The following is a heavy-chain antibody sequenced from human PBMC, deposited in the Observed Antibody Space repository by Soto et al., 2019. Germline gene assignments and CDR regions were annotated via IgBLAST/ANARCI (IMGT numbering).Heavy chain of an antibody. Sequence: RSLSCAASGFTFSSYGMGWISQARGEGREGISSISGSGSGIYYADSVKDRFTISRDNSKNTLYMQIISLSVEDSADSYCSKSTIFGGDSFYGLGVWGQGNTVPLSS. CDR2: ISGSGSGI. D-gene: IGHD3-3*01. J-gene: IGHJ6*02. V-gene: IGHV3-23*01. CDR3: SKSTIFGGDSFYGLGV. CDR1: GFTFSSYG.